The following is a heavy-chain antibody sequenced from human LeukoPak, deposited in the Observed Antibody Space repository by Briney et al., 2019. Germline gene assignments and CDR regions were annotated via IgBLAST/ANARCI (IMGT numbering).Heavy chain of an antibody. CDR1: GFTFSSYS. CDR3: ARDQGSSHFDY. Sequence: KPGGSLRLSCAASGFTFSSYSMNWVRQAPGKGLEWVSSISSSSSYIYYADSVKGRFTISRDNSKNTLYLQMNRLRDEGTAVYYCARDQGSSHFDYWGQGTLVTVSS. CDR2: ISSSSSYI. J-gene: IGHJ4*02. D-gene: IGHD1-26*01. V-gene: IGHV3-21*01.